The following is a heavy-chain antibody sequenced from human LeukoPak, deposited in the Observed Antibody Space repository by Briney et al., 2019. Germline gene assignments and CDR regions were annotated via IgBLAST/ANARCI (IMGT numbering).Heavy chain of an antibody. V-gene: IGHV4-34*01. Sequence: SETLSLTCAVYGGSFSGYYWSWIRQPPGKGLEWIGEINHSGSTNYNPSLKSRVTISVDTSKSQFSLKLSSVTAADTAVYYCARGHLNCSGGSCYDYYYYYMDVWGKGTTVTVSS. CDR3: ARGHLNCSGGSCYDYYYYYMDV. CDR1: GGSFSGYY. J-gene: IGHJ6*03. D-gene: IGHD2-15*01. CDR2: INHSGST.